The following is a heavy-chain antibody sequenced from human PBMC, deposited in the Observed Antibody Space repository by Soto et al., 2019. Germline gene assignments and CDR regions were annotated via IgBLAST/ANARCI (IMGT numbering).Heavy chain of an antibody. D-gene: IGHD5-12*01. CDR1: VGTFNNYA. J-gene: IGHJ4*02. CDR2: IIPIFNSA. Sequence: GXSVKVSWKASVGTFNNYALRWVRQAPGQGLEWMGGIIPIFNSANYAQKFQGRVTITADDSTSTAYMELRSLRPDDTAVYYCAREVTVASYSFDFWGQGTLATVSS. V-gene: IGHV1-69*13. CDR3: AREVTVASYSFDF.